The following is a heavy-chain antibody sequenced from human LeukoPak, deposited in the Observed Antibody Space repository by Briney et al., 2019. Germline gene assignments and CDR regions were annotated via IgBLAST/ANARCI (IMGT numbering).Heavy chain of an antibody. Sequence: GSLRLSCAASGFTFSSYGMSWVRQAPGKGLEWVSSITGSGTNTYDADSVKGRFTISRDNSKNTHFLQMNSLRAEDTAVYYCAKTGPYYFDYWGQGILVTVSS. V-gene: IGHV3-23*01. CDR3: AKTGPYYFDY. CDR2: ITGSGTNT. J-gene: IGHJ4*02. CDR1: GFTFSSYG. D-gene: IGHD7-27*01.